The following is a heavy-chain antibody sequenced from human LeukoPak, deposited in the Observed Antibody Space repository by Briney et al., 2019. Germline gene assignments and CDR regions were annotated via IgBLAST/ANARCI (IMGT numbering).Heavy chain of an antibody. V-gene: IGHV4-61*02. CDR1: GGSISSGSHY. J-gene: IGHJ4*02. D-gene: IGHD2-2*01. CDR2: IYTSGST. Sequence: SQTLSLTCTVSGGSISSGSHYWSWIRQPAGKGLEWIGRIYTSGSTNYNPSLKSRVTISVDTSKNQFSLKLSSVTAADTAVYYCARGPAVASGYWGQGTLVTVSS. CDR3: ARGPAVASGY.